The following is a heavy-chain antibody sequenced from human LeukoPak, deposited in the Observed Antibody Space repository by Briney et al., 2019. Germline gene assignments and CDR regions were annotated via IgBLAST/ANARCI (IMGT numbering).Heavy chain of an antibody. D-gene: IGHD6-19*01. J-gene: IGHJ4*02. Sequence: GASVKVSCKASGYTFTSYGISWVRQAPGQGLEWMGWISAYNGNTNYAQKLQGRVTMTTDTSTSTAYMELRSLRSDDTAVYYCARGLRIAVAGTGVKSAVDYWGQGTLVTVSS. CDR1: GYTFTSYG. V-gene: IGHV1-18*01. CDR2: ISAYNGNT. CDR3: ARGLRIAVAGTGVKSAVDY.